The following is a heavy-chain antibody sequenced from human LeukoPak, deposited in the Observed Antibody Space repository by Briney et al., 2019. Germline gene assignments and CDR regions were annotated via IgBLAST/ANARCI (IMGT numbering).Heavy chain of an antibody. CDR1: GYTFTSYG. CDR2: ISAYNGNT. CDR3: ARDRTIFGVVIPPGSAFDI. V-gene: IGHV1-18*01. J-gene: IGHJ3*02. Sequence: ASVKVSCKASGYTFTSYGISWVRQAPGQGLEWMGWISAYNGNTNYAQKLQGRVTMTTDTSTSTAYMELRSLRSDDTAVYYCARDRTIFGVVIPPGSAFDIWGQGTMVTVSS. D-gene: IGHD3-3*01.